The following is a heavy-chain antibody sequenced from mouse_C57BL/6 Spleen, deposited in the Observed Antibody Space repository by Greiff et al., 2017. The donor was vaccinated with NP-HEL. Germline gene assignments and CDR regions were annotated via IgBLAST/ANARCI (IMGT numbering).Heavy chain of an antibody. Sequence: VQLQQSGAELARPGASVKLSCKASGYTFTSYGISWVKQRTGQGLEWIGEIYPRSGNTYYNEKFKGKATLTADKSSSTAYMELRSLTSEDSAVYFCARFKESSYDYDGVFAYWGQGTLVTVSA. CDR3: ARFKESSYDYDGVFAY. CDR2: IYPRSGNT. D-gene: IGHD2-4*01. J-gene: IGHJ3*01. CDR1: GYTFTSYG. V-gene: IGHV1-81*01.